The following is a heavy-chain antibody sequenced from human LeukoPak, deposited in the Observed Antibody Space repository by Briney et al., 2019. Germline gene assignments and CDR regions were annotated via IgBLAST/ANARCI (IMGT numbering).Heavy chain of an antibody. CDR2: IKQDGSEK. J-gene: IGHJ6*03. CDR3: AREQVVIPYYCYYYMDV. V-gene: IGHV3-7*01. CDR1: GFTFSSYW. Sequence: GGSLRLSCAASGFTFSSYWMSWVRQAPGKGLEWVANIKQDGSEKYYVDSVKGRFTISRDNAKNSLYLQMNSLRAEDTAVYYCAREQVVIPYYCYYYMDVWGKGTTVTVSS. D-gene: IGHD3-22*01.